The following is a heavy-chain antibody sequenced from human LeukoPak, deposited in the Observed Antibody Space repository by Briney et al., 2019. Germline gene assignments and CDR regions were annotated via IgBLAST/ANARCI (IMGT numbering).Heavy chain of an antibody. CDR1: GFTLSTFW. J-gene: IGHJ4*02. V-gene: IGHV3-7*01. Sequence: GGSLRLSCAASGFTLSTFWMTWVRQAPGNGLEWVANIKQDGSEKYYVDSVKGRFTVSRDNAKNSLYLQLNSLRVEDTAVYYCARPRWLQFGPHDCWGQGTLVTVSS. CDR2: IKQDGSEK. D-gene: IGHD5-12*01. CDR3: ARPRWLQFGPHDC.